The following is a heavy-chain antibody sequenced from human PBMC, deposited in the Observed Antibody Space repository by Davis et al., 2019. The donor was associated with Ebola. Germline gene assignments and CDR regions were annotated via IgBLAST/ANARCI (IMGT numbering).Heavy chain of an antibody. CDR1: GYTFTGYY. CDR3: ARMRVVPAAMGYGMDV. CDR2: INPNSGGT. D-gene: IGHD2-2*01. Sequence: ASVKVSCKASGYTFTGYYMHWVRQAPGQGLEWMGWINPNSGGTNYAQKFQGRVTMTRDTSISTAYMELSRLRSDDTAVYYCARMRVVPAAMGYGMDVWGQGTTVTVSS. J-gene: IGHJ6*02. V-gene: IGHV1-2*02.